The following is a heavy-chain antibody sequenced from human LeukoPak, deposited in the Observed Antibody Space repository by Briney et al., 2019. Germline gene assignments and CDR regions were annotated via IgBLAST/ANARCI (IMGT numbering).Heavy chain of an antibody. CDR3: ARAHGIVVVPAALEWDY. Sequence: ASVKVSCKASGYTFTGYYMHWVRQAPGQGLEWMGWINPNSGGTNYAQKFQGRVAMTRDTSISTAYMELSRLRSEDTAVYYCARAHGIVVVPAALEWDYWGQGTLVTVSS. D-gene: IGHD2-2*01. J-gene: IGHJ4*02. CDR1: GYTFTGYY. CDR2: INPNSGGT. V-gene: IGHV1-2*02.